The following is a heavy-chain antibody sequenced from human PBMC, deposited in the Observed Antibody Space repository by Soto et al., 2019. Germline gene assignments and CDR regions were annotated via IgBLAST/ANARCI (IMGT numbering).Heavy chain of an antibody. CDR3: ASNGYYYDSSGNNYGMDV. CDR2: ISSSSSYI. CDR1: GFTFSSYA. D-gene: IGHD3-22*01. J-gene: IGHJ6*02. Sequence: PGGSLRLSCAASGFTFSSYAMSWVRQAPGKGLEWVSSISSSSSYIYYADSVKGRFTISRDNAKNSLYLQMNSLRAEDTAVYYCASNGYYYDSSGNNYGMDVWGQGTTVTVSS. V-gene: IGHV3-21*01.